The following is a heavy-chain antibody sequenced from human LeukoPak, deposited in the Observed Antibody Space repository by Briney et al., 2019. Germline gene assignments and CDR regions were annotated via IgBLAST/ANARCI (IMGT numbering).Heavy chain of an antibody. V-gene: IGHV3-7*01. J-gene: IGHJ4*02. CDR3: ARSGGRGSGWAY. Sequence: GGSLRLSCAASGFSFSSYWMSWVRQAPGKGLEWVANIKQDGSETYYVDSVKGRFNISRDNAKNSLFLQMNSLRGEDTAVYYCARSGGRGSGWAYWGQGILVTVSS. D-gene: IGHD6-25*01. CDR2: IKQDGSET. CDR1: GFSFSSYW.